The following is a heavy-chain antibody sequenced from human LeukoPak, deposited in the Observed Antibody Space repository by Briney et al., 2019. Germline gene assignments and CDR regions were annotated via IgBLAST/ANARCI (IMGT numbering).Heavy chain of an antibody. CDR3: AKGTAMVNLRPFDY. D-gene: IGHD5-18*01. J-gene: IGHJ4*02. CDR1: GXTFSSYA. Sequence: GGSLRLSCAASGXTFSSYAMSWVRQAPGKGLEWVSAISGSGGSTYYADSVKGRFTISRDNSKNTLYLQMNSLRAEDTAVYYCAKGTAMVNLRPFDYWGQGTLVTVSS. CDR2: ISGSGGST. V-gene: IGHV3-23*01.